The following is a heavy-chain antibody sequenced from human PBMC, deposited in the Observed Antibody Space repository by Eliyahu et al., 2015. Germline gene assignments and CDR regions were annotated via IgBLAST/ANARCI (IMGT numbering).Heavy chain of an antibody. J-gene: IGHJ4*02. D-gene: IGHD4-17*01. CDR3: ARAHSDFDYGDSYSRGYYFDY. Sequence: QVQLVQSGAEVKKPGSSVKVSCKASGGTFSSYAISWVRQAPGQGLEWMGGIIPIFGTANYAQKFQGRVTITADESTSTAYMELSSLRSEDTAVYYCARAHSDFDYGDSYSRGYYFDYWGQGTLVTVSS. CDR2: IIPIFGTA. CDR1: GGTFSSYA. V-gene: IGHV1-69*01.